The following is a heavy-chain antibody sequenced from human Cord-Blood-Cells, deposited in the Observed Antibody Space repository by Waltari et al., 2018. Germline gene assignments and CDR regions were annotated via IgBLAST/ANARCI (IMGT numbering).Heavy chain of an antibody. CDR3: ARDNWGLGAFDI. CDR1: GFPCGSLH. J-gene: IGHJ3*02. CDR2: ISYDGSNK. D-gene: IGHD7-27*01. Sequence: QVQLVESGGGVVQTGGSLRLSCAASGFPCGSLHMHRARQAPSKGLEWVAVISYDGSNKYYADSVKGRFTISRDNSKNTLYLQMNSLRAEDTAVYYCARDNWGLGAFDIWGQGTMVTVSS. V-gene: IGHV3-30-3*01.